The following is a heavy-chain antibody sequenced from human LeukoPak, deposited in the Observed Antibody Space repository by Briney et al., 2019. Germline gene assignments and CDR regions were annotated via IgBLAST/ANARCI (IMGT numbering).Heavy chain of an antibody. Sequence: GGSLRLSCAASGFTFSSYSMNWVRQAPGKGLEWVSYISSSGSTIYYADSVKGRFTISRDNAKNSLYLQMNSLRAEDTAVYYCASERYYYYMDVWGKGTTVTISS. CDR2: ISSSGSTI. CDR1: GFTFSSYS. CDR3: ASERYYYYMDV. V-gene: IGHV3-48*04. J-gene: IGHJ6*03.